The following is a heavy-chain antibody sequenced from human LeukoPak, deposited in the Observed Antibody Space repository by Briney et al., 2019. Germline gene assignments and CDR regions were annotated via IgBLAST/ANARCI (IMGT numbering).Heavy chain of an antibody. CDR3: ATVNQLGWFDP. V-gene: IGHV4-34*01. Sequence: SETLSLTCAVYGGSFSGYYWSWIRQPPGKGLEWIGEINHSGSTNYNPSLKSRVTISVDTSKNQFSLKLSSVTAADTAVYYCATVNQLGWFDPWGQGTLVTVSS. D-gene: IGHD2-2*01. CDR2: INHSGST. CDR1: GGSFSGYY. J-gene: IGHJ5*02.